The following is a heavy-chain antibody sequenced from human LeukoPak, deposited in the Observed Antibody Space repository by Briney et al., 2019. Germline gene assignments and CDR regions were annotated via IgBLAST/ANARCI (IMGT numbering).Heavy chain of an antibody. V-gene: IGHV3-9*01. J-gene: IGHJ4*02. CDR1: GFTFDDYA. Sequence: SLRLSCAASGFTFDDYAMHWVRQAPGKGLEWVSGISWNSGSIGYADSVKGRFTISRDNAKNSLYLQMNSLRAEDTALYYCAKDSDSSGYYAHVVYWGQGTLVTVSS. CDR3: AKDSDSSGYYAHVVY. D-gene: IGHD3-22*01. CDR2: ISWNSGSI.